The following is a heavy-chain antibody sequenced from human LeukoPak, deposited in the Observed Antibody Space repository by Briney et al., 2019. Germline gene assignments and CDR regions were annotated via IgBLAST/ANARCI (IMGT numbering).Heavy chain of an antibody. CDR1: GGSISSGSYY. Sequence: SQTLSLTCTVSGGSISSGSYYWSWIRQPAGTGLEWIGRIYTSGSTNYNPSLKSRVTISVDTSKNQFSLKLSSVTAADTAVHYCARVGSSSVYFDYWGQGTLVTASS. CDR2: IYTSGST. V-gene: IGHV4-61*02. J-gene: IGHJ4*02. CDR3: ARVGSSSVYFDY. D-gene: IGHD6-6*01.